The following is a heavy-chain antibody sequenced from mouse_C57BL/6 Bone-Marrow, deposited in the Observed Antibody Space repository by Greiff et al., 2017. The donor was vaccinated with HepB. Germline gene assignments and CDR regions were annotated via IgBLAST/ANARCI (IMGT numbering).Heavy chain of an antibody. CDR3: SRYGWLDY. CDR1: GYTFTSYN. Sequence: QVQLQQSGAELARPGASVKMSCKASGYTFTSYNMHWVNQRPGKGLEWIGYINPSSGYTKYNQKFKDKATLTADKASSTAYMQLSRLTSEDSAVYYCSRYGWLDYWGQGTTLTVSS. V-gene: IGHV1-4*01. J-gene: IGHJ2*01. CDR2: INPSSGYT. D-gene: IGHD1-1*02.